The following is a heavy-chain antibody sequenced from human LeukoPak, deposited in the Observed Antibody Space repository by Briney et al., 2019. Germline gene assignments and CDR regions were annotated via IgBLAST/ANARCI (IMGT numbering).Heavy chain of an antibody. CDR3: AGHHPRNTVDF. V-gene: IGHV4-59*08. CDR1: GGSISSYY. D-gene: IGHD2/OR15-2a*01. J-gene: IGHJ4*02. CDR2: ISDIGSI. Sequence: SETLSFTCTVSGGSISSYYWSWIRHPPGKGLEWIAYISDIGSINYNPSLKSRVTISLDTSKNQFSLKLSSVTAADTAVYYCAGHHPRNTVDFWGQGTLVTVSS.